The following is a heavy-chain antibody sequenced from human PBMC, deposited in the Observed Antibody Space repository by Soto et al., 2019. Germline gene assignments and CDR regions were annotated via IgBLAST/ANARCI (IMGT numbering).Heavy chain of an antibody. CDR1: GFTFSSYG. Sequence: QVQLVESGGGVVQPGRSLRLSCAASGFTFSSYGMHWVRQAPGKGLEWVAVIWYDGSNKYYADSVKGRFTISRDNSKNTLYLQMNSLRAEDTAVYYCAREGYNWNYGLGAFDIWGQGTMVTVSS. V-gene: IGHV3-33*01. CDR2: IWYDGSNK. CDR3: AREGYNWNYGLGAFDI. D-gene: IGHD1-7*01. J-gene: IGHJ3*02.